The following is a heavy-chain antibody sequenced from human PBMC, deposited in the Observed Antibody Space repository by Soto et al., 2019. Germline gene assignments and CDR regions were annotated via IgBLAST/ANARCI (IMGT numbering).Heavy chain of an antibody. CDR2: ISYDGSNK. V-gene: IGHV3-30*18. CDR3: AKDGDQTYYYDSSGYYYYFDY. Sequence: GGSLRLSCAASGFTFSSYGMHWVRQAPGKGLEWVAVISYDGSNKYYADSVKGRFTISRDNSKNTLYLQMNSLRAEDTAVYYCAKDGDQTYYYDSSGYYYYFDYWGQGTLVTVS. CDR1: GFTFSSYG. D-gene: IGHD3-22*01. J-gene: IGHJ4*02.